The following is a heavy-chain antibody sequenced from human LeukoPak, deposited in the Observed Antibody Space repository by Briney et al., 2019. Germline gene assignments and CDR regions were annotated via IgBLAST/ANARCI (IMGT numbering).Heavy chain of an antibody. CDR2: IYSSGSA. CDR1: GGSISTYY. CDR3: ARWTRFRLGYYGSGRLSGFDY. Sequence: PSETLSLTCTVSGGSISTYYWTWIRQPAGQGLEWIGHIYSSGSANYNPSLKSRVTMSVDTSKNQFSLRLTSVTAADTAVYYCARWTRFRLGYYGSGRLSGFDYWGQGTLVTVSS. V-gene: IGHV4-4*07. D-gene: IGHD3-10*01. J-gene: IGHJ4*02.